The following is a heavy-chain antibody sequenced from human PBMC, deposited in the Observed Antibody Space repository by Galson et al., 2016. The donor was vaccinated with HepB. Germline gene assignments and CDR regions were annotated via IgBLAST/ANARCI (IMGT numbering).Heavy chain of an antibody. CDR3: AREYCSGNMCYEGASDL. D-gene: IGHD6-25*01. J-gene: IGHJ5*02. CDR2: YNSRDTASGSPS. CDR1: GGSVSGHY. V-gene: IGHV4-4*07. Sequence: SETLSLTCSVSGGSVSGHYWNWFRQPAGKGLEWIGRYNSRDTASGSPSKYNPSLKGRVTLSTDTSRNQLSLILRSVTAADTAVYYCAREYCSGNMCYEGASDLWGQGTRVTVTS.